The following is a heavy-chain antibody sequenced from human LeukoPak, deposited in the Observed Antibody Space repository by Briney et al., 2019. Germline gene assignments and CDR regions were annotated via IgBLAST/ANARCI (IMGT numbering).Heavy chain of an antibody. CDR2: IYSDGST. D-gene: IGHD2-8*02. CDR3: ATYRQVLLPFES. V-gene: IGHV3-53*01. J-gene: IGHJ4*02. Sequence: GGSLRLSCAASGFTVSSNYMSWVRQAPGTGLEWVSEIYSDGSTYYADSVRGRFTISRDNSKSTLSLQMNSLRAEDTAIYYCATYRQVLLPFESWGQGTLVTVSS. CDR1: GFTVSSNY.